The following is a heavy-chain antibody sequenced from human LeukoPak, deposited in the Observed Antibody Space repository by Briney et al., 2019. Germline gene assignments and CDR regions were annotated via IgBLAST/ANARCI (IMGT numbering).Heavy chain of an antibody. CDR2: ISGSSSYT. V-gene: IGHV3-11*06. Sequence: GGSLRLSCAASGFTFSDSYMSWIRQAPGKGLEWISYISGSSSYTKYADSVKGRFTISTDNAKNSLYLQMNSLRAEDTAVYYCARDPFGPDYDFDYWGQGTPVTVSS. D-gene: IGHD4-17*01. J-gene: IGHJ4*02. CDR1: GFTFSDSY. CDR3: ARDPFGPDYDFDY.